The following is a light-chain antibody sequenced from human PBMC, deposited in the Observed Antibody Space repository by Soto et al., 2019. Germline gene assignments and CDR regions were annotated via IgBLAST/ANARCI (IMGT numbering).Light chain of an antibody. Sequence: QSVLTQPASVSGSPGQSITISCTGTSSDVGAYNIVSWYQQHPGKAPKLMISEVTKRPSGVSNRFSGSKSGNTASLTISGLQAEDESDYYCCSYAGYNTSVFGGGTKLSVL. CDR2: EVT. J-gene: IGLJ3*02. V-gene: IGLV2-23*02. CDR1: SSDVGAYNI. CDR3: CSYAGYNTSV.